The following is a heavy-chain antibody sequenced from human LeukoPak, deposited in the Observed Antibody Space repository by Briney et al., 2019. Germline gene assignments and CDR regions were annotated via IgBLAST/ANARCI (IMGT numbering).Heavy chain of an antibody. CDR1: GFTFSSYA. J-gene: IGHJ4*02. CDR2: ISYDGSNK. CDR3: ARQAPAILYSGYDWDFDY. D-gene: IGHD5-12*01. V-gene: IGHV3-30*04. Sequence: GRSLRLSCAASGFTFSSYAMHWVRQAPGKGMEGVAVISYDGSNKYYADSVKGRFTISRDNAKNSLYLQMNSLRAEDTAVYYCARQAPAILYSGYDWDFDYWGQGTLVTVSS.